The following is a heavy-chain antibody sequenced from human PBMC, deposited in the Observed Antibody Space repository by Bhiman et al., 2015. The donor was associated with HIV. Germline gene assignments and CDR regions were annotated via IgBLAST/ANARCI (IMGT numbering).Heavy chain of an antibody. CDR1: GFTFSSYD. CDR2: ISYDGSNK. CDR3: AKDEGIEWQQYATHHYYMDV. Sequence: QVQLVESGGGVVQPGRSLRVSCAASGFTFSSYDMHWVRQAPGKGLEWVAVISYDGSNKYYADSVKGRFTISRDNSKNTLYLQMNSLRAEDTAVYYCAKDEGIEWQQYATHHYYMDVWGKGTTVTVSS. V-gene: IGHV3-30*18. J-gene: IGHJ6*03. D-gene: IGHD1-26*01.